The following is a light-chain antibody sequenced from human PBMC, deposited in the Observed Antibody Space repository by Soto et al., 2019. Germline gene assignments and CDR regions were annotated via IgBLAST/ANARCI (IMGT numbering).Light chain of an antibody. V-gene: IGKV3-20*01. CDR1: QTVTSSY. CDR3: QHYGISPFT. CDR2: VAS. J-gene: IGKJ3*01. Sequence: EIVLTQSPGTLSLSPGERATLSCRASQTVTSSYLAWYQQKPGQAPRLLIYVASSSATGIPDRFSGSGSGTDFTLTISRLEPEDFAVYDCQHYGISPFTFGPGTKVEFK.